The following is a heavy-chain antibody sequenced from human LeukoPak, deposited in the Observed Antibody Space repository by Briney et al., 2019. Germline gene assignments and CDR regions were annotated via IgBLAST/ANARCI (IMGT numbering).Heavy chain of an antibody. CDR3: TRGGYYYLDV. J-gene: IGHJ6*03. V-gene: IGHV4-59*01. CDR2: INYDGGT. CDR1: GGSISPYF. Sequence: SETLSLTCTVSGGSISPYFWSWIRQTPEKGLEWIGYINYDGGTNYNPSLKSRVTISLDASKSQFSLKLSSVTAADTAVYYCTRGGYYYLDVWGKGTTVTISS.